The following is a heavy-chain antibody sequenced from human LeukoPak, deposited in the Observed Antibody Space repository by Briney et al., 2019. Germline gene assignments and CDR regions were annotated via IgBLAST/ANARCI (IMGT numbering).Heavy chain of an antibody. CDR1: GGSFSGYY. J-gene: IGHJ4*02. CDR2: INHSGST. V-gene: IGHV4-34*01. CDR3: ATKQVAVDSSGYFDY. D-gene: IGHD3-22*01. Sequence: SETLSLTCAVYGGSFSGYYWSWIRQPPGKGLEWIGEINHSGSTNYNPSLKSRVTISVDTSKNQFSLKLSSVTAADTAVYYCATKQVAVDSSGYFDYWGQGTLVTVSS.